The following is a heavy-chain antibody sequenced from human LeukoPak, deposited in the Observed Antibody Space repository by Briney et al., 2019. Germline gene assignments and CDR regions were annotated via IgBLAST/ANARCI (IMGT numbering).Heavy chain of an antibody. CDR3: ARGGAATGNFDY. CDR2: VYNSGST. Sequence: KSSETLSLTCTVSGASISSYYWSWIRQPAGKGLEWIGRVYNSGSTNYNPSLKSRITMSVDTSKNQFSLKLSSVTAADTAVYYCARGGAATGNFDYWGQGTLVTVSS. D-gene: IGHD2-15*01. CDR1: GASISSYY. J-gene: IGHJ4*02. V-gene: IGHV4-4*07.